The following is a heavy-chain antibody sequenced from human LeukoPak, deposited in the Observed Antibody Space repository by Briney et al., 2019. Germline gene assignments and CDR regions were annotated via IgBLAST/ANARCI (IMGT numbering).Heavy chain of an antibody. CDR2: ISGSGGTS. J-gene: IGHJ4*02. CDR3: AKGAFDYIEIAYFDY. CDR1: GFSFSSYA. V-gene: IGHV3-23*01. D-gene: IGHD5-12*01. Sequence: GGSLRLSCAASGFSFSSYAMSWVRQAPGKGLEWVSDISGSGGTSYYADSVKGRFSISRDNSKNTLDLQMNSLRAEDTAIYYCAKGAFDYIEIAYFDYWGQGALVTVSS.